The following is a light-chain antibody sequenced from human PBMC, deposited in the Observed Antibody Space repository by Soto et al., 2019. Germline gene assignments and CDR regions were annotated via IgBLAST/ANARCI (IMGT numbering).Light chain of an antibody. CDR3: SSLAVYGNNVRIL. V-gene: IGLV2-8*01. J-gene: IGLJ3*02. Sequence: QSALTQPPSASGSPGQSVSISCTGTSSDVGGHNYVSWFQQHPGKAPKLMIYEVTNRPSGVPDRFSASKSGNTASLTVSGLQPEDEADYYCSSLAVYGNNVRILFGGGTKLTVL. CDR1: SSDVGGHNY. CDR2: EVT.